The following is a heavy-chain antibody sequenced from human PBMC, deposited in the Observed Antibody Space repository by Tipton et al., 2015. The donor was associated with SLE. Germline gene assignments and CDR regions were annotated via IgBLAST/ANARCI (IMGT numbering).Heavy chain of an antibody. CDR1: GDSITDSDYY. CDR2: INYSGST. Sequence: TLSLTCTVSGDSITDSDYYWSWIRQSPGKGLEWIGEINYSGSTKYNPSLKSRVTISVDASKSQFSLKVNFMTAADTAVYYCATSLNYYDSSGPVAWGQGTMVTVSS. D-gene: IGHD3-22*01. V-gene: IGHV4-39*07. J-gene: IGHJ3*01. CDR3: ATSLNYYDSSGPVA.